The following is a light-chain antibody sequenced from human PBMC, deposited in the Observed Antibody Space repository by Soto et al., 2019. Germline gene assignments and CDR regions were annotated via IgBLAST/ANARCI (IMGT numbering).Light chain of an antibody. CDR2: KAS. Sequence: DIQMTQSPSTLSASVGDRVTITCRASQNINSWLAWYQQKPGKAPKLLIHKASSLESGVPSRFSGSESGTEFTLTITCLQPDDFAIYYCQQYDTYPWTFDQGTKVEIK. CDR3: QQYDTYPWT. V-gene: IGKV1-5*03. CDR1: QNINSW. J-gene: IGKJ1*01.